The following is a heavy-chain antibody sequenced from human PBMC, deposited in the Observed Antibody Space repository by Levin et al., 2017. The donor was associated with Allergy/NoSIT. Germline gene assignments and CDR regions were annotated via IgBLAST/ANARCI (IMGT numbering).Heavy chain of an antibody. CDR1: GYTFTSYG. J-gene: IGHJ6*02. CDR2: ISAYNGNT. D-gene: IGHD2-8*01. CDR3: ARDVYCEGYSNGVCYFTSYYYYYYGMDV. V-gene: IGHV1-18*01. Sequence: PGESLKISCKASGYTFTSYGISWVRQAPGQGLEWMGWISAYNGNTNYAQKLQGRVTMTTDTSTSTAYMELRSLRSDDTAVYYCARDVYCEGYSNGVCYFTSYYYYYYGMDVWGQGTTVTVSS.